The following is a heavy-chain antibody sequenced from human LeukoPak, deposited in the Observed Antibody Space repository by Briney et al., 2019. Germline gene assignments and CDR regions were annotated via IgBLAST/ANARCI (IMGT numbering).Heavy chain of an antibody. CDR3: ARGSNDFWSGADY. J-gene: IGHJ4*02. CDR2: IYYSGST. CDR1: LGSICSYY. V-gene: IGHV4-59*01. Sequence: SESLSLTCVHSLGSICSYYWSWIRQRPGKGRGRMSYIYYSGSTNYSPSLKSRVTISVNTCKSQFSLKLRSVTAADTAVYYCARGSNDFWSGADYSGQGTLATVSS. D-gene: IGHD3-3*01.